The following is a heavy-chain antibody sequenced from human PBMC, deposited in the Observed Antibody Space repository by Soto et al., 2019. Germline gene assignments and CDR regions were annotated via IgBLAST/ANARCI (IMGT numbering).Heavy chain of an antibody. CDR2: ISTSSSTK. CDR3: ARAQISSGSCVKIWDH. J-gene: IGHJ4*02. V-gene: IGHV3-48*01. CDR1: GFTFSSHS. D-gene: IGHD2-15*01. Sequence: EVQLVESGGGLAQPGGSLRVACAASGFTFSSHSMHWVRQAPGKGLEWVSYISTSSSTKFYVDSVKGRFTISRDNAKNSLYLQMNSLRIRGTAGEFCARAQISSGSCVKIWDHWGQGALVTVSS.